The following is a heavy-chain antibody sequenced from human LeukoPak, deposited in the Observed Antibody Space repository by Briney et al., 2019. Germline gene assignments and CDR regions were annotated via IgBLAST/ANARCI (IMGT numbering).Heavy chain of an antibody. D-gene: IGHD3-22*01. V-gene: IGHV4-61*02. J-gene: IGHJ4*02. CDR2: TYTSGST. CDR1: GGSISSGSYY. CDR3: ARGLFYYDSSGYSNYFDY. Sequence: PSETLSLTCTVSGGSISSGSYYLSWIRQPAGKGLEWIGRTYTSGSTNYNPSLKSRVTISVDTSKNQFSLKLSSVTAADTAVYYCARGLFYYDSSGYSNYFDYWGQGTLVTVSS.